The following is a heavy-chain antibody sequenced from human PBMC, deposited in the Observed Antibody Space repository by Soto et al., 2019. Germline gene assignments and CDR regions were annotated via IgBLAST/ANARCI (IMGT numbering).Heavy chain of an antibody. CDR2: ISGSGGST. D-gene: IGHD3-10*01. CDR1: GFTFSSYA. Sequence: PGGSLRLSCAASGFTFSSYAMSWVRQAPGKGLEWVSAISGSGGSTYYADSVKGRFTISRDNSKNTLYLQMNSLRAEDTAVYYCAKASASGSFYNRFDPWGQGTLVTVSS. V-gene: IGHV3-23*01. CDR3: AKASASGSFYNRFDP. J-gene: IGHJ5*02.